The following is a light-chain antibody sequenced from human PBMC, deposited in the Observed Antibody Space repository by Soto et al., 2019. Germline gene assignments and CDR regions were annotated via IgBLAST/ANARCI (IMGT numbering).Light chain of an antibody. J-gene: IGKJ1*01. V-gene: IGKV4-1*01. CDR3: QQYYSTPQA. Sequence: DIVMTQSPDSLAVSLGERATINCKSSQSVLYSSNNKNYLAWYQQKPGQPPKLLIYWASTRESGVPDRFSRSGSGTDFTLTISSLQAEDVEVYYCQQYYSTPQAFGQGTKVEIK. CDR1: QSVLYSSNNKNY. CDR2: WAS.